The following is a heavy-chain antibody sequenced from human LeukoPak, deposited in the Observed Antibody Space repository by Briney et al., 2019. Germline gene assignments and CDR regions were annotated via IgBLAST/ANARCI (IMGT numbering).Heavy chain of an antibody. CDR3: AKDRGYGMDV. Sequence: GGSLRLSCAASGFAFSTYHMNWARQAPGKGLEWVSYISSTSSAIYYADSVKGRFTISRDNAKNSLYLQMNSLRAEDTALYYCAKDRGYGMDVWGQGTTVTVSS. J-gene: IGHJ6*02. V-gene: IGHV3-48*04. CDR1: GFAFSTYH. CDR2: ISSTSSAI.